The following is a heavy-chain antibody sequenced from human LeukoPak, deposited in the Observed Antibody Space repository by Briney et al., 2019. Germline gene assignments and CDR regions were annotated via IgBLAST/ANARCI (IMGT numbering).Heavy chain of an antibody. V-gene: IGHV3-13*01. D-gene: IGHD6-19*01. Sequence: GGSLRLSCAASGSTFIDYDMHWVRQVIGKGLEWVSAIRGDTHYSGSVKGRFTISRENAESSLYLQMNSLRAEDTAVYYCARGGIQVSGIDEFDYWGQGTLVTVSS. J-gene: IGHJ4*02. CDR3: ARGGIQVSGIDEFDY. CDR1: GSTFIDYD. CDR2: IRGDT.